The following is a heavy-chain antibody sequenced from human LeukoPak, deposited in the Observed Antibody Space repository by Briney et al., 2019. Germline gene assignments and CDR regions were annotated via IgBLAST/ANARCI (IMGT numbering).Heavy chain of an antibody. V-gene: IGHV1-69*04. Sequence: ASVKVSCKASGGTFSSYAISWVRQAPGQGLEWMGRIIPILGIANYAQKFQGRVTITADKSTSTAYMELSSLRSEDTAVYYCARDPPITKYGMDVWGQGTTVTVSS. CDR3: ARDPPITKYGMDV. D-gene: IGHD3-10*01. CDR2: IIPILGIA. J-gene: IGHJ6*02. CDR1: GGTFSSYA.